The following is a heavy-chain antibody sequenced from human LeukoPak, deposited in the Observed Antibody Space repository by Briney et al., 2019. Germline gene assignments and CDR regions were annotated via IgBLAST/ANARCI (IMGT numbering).Heavy chain of an antibody. Sequence: GGSLRLSCAASGFTVSSNYMSWVRQAPGKGLEWVSVIYSGGSTYYADSVKGRFTISRDNSKNTLYLQMNSLRAEDTAVYYCAKGIAAADYYYYMDVWGKGTTVTISS. D-gene: IGHD6-13*01. V-gene: IGHV3-66*01. J-gene: IGHJ6*03. CDR1: GFTVSSNY. CDR3: AKGIAAADYYYYMDV. CDR2: IYSGGST.